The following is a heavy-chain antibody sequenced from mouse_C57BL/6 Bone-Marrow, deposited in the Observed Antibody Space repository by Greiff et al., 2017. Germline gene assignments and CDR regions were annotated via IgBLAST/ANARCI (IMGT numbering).Heavy chain of an antibody. CDR2: IDPEDGET. J-gene: IGHJ2*01. CDR1: GFNFKDYY. Sequence: EVQLQQSGAELVKPGASVKLSCTASGFNFKDYYMHWVKQRTEQGLEWIGRIDPEDGETKYASKFQGKATITADTSSNTAYLQLSSLTSEDTAVYDCARPVYYYLDYWGQGTTLTVSS. V-gene: IGHV14-2*01. CDR3: ARPVYYYLDY. D-gene: IGHD1-1*01.